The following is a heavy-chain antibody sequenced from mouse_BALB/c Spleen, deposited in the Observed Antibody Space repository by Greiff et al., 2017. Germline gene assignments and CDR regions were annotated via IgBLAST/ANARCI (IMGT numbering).Heavy chain of an antibody. CDR2: ISSGGST. D-gene: IGHD1-1*01. V-gene: IGHV5-6-5*01. Sequence: EVQLVESGGGLVKPGGSLKLSCAASGFTFSSYAMSWVRQTPEKRLEWVASISSGGSTYYPDSVKGRFTISRDNARNILYLQISSLRSEDTAMYYCARGDYGSSYFDYWGQGTTLTVSS. J-gene: IGHJ2*01. CDR1: GFTFSSYA. CDR3: ARGDYGSSYFDY.